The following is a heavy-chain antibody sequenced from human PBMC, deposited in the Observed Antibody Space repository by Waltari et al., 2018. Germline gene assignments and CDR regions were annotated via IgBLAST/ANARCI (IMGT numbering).Heavy chain of an antibody. Sequence: QVQLQQWGAGLLKPSETLSLTCAVYGGSFSGYYWSWIRQPPGKGLEWIGEINHSGSTNYNPSLKSRVTISVDTSKNQFSLKLSSVTAADTAVYYCARTRAISPFDYWGQGTLVTVSS. CDR3: ARTRAISPFDY. CDR1: GGSFSGYY. J-gene: IGHJ4*02. CDR2: INHSGST. V-gene: IGHV4-34*01.